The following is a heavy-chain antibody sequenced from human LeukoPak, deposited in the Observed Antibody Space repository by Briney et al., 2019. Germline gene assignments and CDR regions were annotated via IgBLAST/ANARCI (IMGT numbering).Heavy chain of an antibody. CDR1: GFTFSSYW. Sequence: GGSLRLSCAASGFTFSSYWMSWVRQAPGKGLEWVANIKQDGSEKYYVDSVKGRFTISRDNAKNSLYLQMNSLRAEDTAVYCCAREGDNWNYGRYYYYYYYMDVWGKGTTVTVSS. V-gene: IGHV3-7*01. CDR2: IKQDGSEK. D-gene: IGHD1-7*01. CDR3: AREGDNWNYGRYYYYYYYMDV. J-gene: IGHJ6*03.